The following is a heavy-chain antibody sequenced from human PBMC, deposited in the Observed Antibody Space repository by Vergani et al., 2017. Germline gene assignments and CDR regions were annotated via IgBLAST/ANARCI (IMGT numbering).Heavy chain of an antibody. CDR2: ISCSGGST. J-gene: IGHJ4*02. Sequence: EVQLLESGGGLVQPGGSLRLSCAASGFTFSSYAMSWVRQAPGKGLEWVSAISCSGGSTYYADSVKGRFTISRDKSKSTLYLQMNSLRAEDTAVYYCASGGSGVLVYWGQGTLVTVSS. V-gene: IGHV3-23*01. CDR3: ASGGSGVLVY. D-gene: IGHD6-19*01. CDR1: GFTFSSYA.